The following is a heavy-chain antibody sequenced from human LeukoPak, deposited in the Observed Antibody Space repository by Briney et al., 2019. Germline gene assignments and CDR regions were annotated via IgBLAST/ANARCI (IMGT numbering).Heavy chain of an antibody. Sequence: HPGRSLRLSCAASGFTFSSYGMHWVRQAPGKGLEWVALISYDGSKKYYGDSVKGRFTISRDNSKNTLSLQMNSLRAEDTAVYYCAKAVAGPFDYWGQGTLVTVFS. D-gene: IGHD6-19*01. CDR1: GFTFSSYG. CDR2: ISYDGSKK. V-gene: IGHV3-30*18. J-gene: IGHJ4*02. CDR3: AKAVAGPFDY.